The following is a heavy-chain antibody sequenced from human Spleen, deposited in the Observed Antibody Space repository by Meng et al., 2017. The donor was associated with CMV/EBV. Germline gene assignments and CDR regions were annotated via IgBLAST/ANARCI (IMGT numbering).Heavy chain of an antibody. Sequence: GESLKISCAASGFTFTSYAMSWVRQAPGKGLEWVANIKQDGSEKYYVDSVKGRFTISRDNAKNSLYLQMNSLRAEDTAVYYCARAGSMVPGGMDVWGQGTTVTVSS. CDR3: ARAGSMVPGGMDV. CDR2: IKQDGSEK. D-gene: IGHD4/OR15-4a*01. CDR1: GFTFTSYA. J-gene: IGHJ6*02. V-gene: IGHV3-7*01.